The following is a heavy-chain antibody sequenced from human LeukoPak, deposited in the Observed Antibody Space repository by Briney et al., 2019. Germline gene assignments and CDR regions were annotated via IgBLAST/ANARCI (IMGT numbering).Heavy chain of an antibody. D-gene: IGHD1/OR15-1a*01. CDR2: ISYDGSNK. Sequence: GGSLRLSCAASGFTFSSYAMHWVRQAPGKGLEWVAVISYDGSNKYYADSVKGRFTISRDNSKNTLYLQMNSLRAEDTAVYYCARAGIETNNLYYYYYMDVWGKGTTVTVSS. CDR1: GFTFSSYA. J-gene: IGHJ6*03. V-gene: IGHV3-30-3*01. CDR3: ARAGIETNNLYYYYYMDV.